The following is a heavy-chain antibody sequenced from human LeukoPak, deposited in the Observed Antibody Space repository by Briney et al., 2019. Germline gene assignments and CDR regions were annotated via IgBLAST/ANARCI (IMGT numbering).Heavy chain of an antibody. CDR1: GYTFTSYG. D-gene: IGHD3-3*01. CDR3: ATEKTYDFWSGYRSLNFDY. Sequence: GASVKVSCKDSGYTFTSYGISGVGQAARQGREGMGWISAYNGNKKYEQKLQGRVTMTTAPSTSTPYMELSSLRSDYTAVYYCATEKTYDFWSGYRSLNFDYWGQGTLVTVSS. V-gene: IGHV1-18*01. J-gene: IGHJ4*02. CDR2: ISAYNGNK.